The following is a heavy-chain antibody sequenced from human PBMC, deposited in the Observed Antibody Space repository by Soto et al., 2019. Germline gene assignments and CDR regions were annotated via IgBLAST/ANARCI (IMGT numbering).Heavy chain of an antibody. CDR2: IIHIFGTA. CDR1: GGPFSSYA. CDR3: ARIISPAIWYYYGIDV. Sequence: QVQLVQSAAEVKKPGSSVKVSCKASGGPFSSYAISWVRQAPGQGLEWMGGIIHIFGTANYAQKFQGRVTITADEPTSTAYMEQRSLSSEDTAVYYCARIISPAIWYYYGIDVWGQGTTVTVFS. V-gene: IGHV1-69*01. D-gene: IGHD3-10*01. J-gene: IGHJ6*02.